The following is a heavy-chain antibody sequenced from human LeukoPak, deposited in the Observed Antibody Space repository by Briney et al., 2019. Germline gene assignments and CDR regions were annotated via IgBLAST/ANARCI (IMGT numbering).Heavy chain of an antibody. Sequence: PSETLSLTCTVSGGSINSYYWGWIRQPPGKGLECPGYIYADGSAYYNPSLKSRVTISLDKSNNQFSLRLTSVTAADTAVYYCARGYQLLWDYDYWGQGTLVTVSS. V-gene: IGHV4-4*09. CDR3: ARGYQLLWDYDY. D-gene: IGHD2-2*01. CDR2: IYADGSA. CDR1: GGSINSYY. J-gene: IGHJ4*02.